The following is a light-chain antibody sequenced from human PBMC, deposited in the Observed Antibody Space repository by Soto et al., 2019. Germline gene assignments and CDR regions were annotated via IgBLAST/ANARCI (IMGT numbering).Light chain of an antibody. Sequence: EIVMTQSPATLSLSPGERATLSCRASQSVSNNYLAWYQQKPGQAPRLLIYGASNRATGIPDRFSGSGSGTDFTLTISRLEPEDFAVYYCQHFRAFGQGIRLEIK. CDR2: GAS. J-gene: IGKJ5*01. V-gene: IGKV3-20*01. CDR3: QHFRA. CDR1: QSVSNNY.